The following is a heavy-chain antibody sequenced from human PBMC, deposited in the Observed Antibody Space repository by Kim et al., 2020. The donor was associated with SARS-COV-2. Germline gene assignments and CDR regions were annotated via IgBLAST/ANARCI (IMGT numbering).Heavy chain of an antibody. J-gene: IGHJ4*02. CDR1: GFTFSNAW. V-gene: IGHV3-15*01. CDR3: TTDRPYYYDSSGYYSVDY. Sequence: GGSLRLSCAASGFTFSNAWMSWVRQAPGKGLEWVGRIKSKTDGGTTDYAAPVKGRFTISRDDSKNTLYLQMNSLKTEDTAVYYCTTDRPYYYDSSGYYSVDYWAREPWSPSPQ. CDR2: IKSKTDGGTT. D-gene: IGHD3-22*01.